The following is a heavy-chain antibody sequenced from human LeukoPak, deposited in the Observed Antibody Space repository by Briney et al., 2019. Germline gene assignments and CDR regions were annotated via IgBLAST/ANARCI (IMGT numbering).Heavy chain of an antibody. D-gene: IGHD3-3*01. V-gene: IGHV1-46*01. CDR2: INPSGGST. CDR1: GYTFTNYY. J-gene: IGHJ5*02. CDR3: ARGIIGITIFGVVTRGPSGWFDP. Sequence: GASVKVSCKASGYTFTNYYIQWVRQAPGQGLEWMGIINPSGGSTSNAQKFQGRVTMTRDTSTSTVYMELSSLRSEDTVVYYCARGIIGITIFGVVTRGPSGWFDPWGQGTLVTVSS.